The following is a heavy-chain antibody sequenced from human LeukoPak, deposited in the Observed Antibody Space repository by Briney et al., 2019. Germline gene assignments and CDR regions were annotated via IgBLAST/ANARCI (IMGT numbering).Heavy chain of an antibody. CDR2: IYYSGST. D-gene: IGHD1-26*01. J-gene: IGHJ5*02. Sequence: SETLSLTCTVSGGSISSYYWSSIRQPPGKGLEWIGYIYYSGSTNYNPSLKSRVTISVDTSKNQFSLKLSSVTAADTAVYYCARDHSGSYRAYNWFDPWGQGILVTVSS. V-gene: IGHV4-59*01. CDR1: GGSISSYY. CDR3: ARDHSGSYRAYNWFDP.